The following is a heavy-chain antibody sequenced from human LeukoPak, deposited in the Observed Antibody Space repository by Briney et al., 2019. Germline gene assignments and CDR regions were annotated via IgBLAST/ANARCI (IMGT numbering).Heavy chain of an antibody. J-gene: IGHJ4*02. CDR2: SYSGGST. V-gene: IGHV3-53*01. D-gene: IGHD1-26*01. CDR3: ARGVGSGSRLRAGDY. Sequence: GGSLRLSCAASGFTVSSNYMSWVRKAPGKGLEWVSVSYSGGSTYYADSVKGRFTISRDNSKNTLYLQMNSLRAEDTAVYYCARGVGSGSRLRAGDYWGQGTLVTVSS. CDR1: GFTVSSNY.